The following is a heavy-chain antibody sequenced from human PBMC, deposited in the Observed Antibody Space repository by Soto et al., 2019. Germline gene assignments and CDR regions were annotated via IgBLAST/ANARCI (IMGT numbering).Heavy chain of an antibody. D-gene: IGHD3-10*01. CDR1: GDSISRDDYY. CDR2: IYYTGGT. V-gene: IGHV4-30-4*01. CDR3: ERTSVLLCFGEPHTVSFDP. Sequence: SETLSLTCSVSGDSISRDDYYWSWIRQSPAKGLEWIGYIYYTGGTYCNPSLRSRAAMSVDTSENQFSLYLDSVTAADTAIYYCERTSVLLCFGEPHTVSFDPWGQG. J-gene: IGHJ5*02.